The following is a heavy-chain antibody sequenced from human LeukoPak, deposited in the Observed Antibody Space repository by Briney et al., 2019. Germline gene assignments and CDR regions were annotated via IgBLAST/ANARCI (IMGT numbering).Heavy chain of an antibody. J-gene: IGHJ4*02. Sequence: GGSLRLSCRASASGDDFSSHSMNWVRQAPGKGLEWISYIHSSGNYIFDAASVKGRFTVSRDNARNSLYLQMNSLRVEDTAMYYCAREWNSRATFDYWGPGTLVTVSS. CDR1: ASGDDFSSHS. V-gene: IGHV3-21*05. CDR2: IHSSGNYI. CDR3: AREWNSRATFDY. D-gene: IGHD1-1*01.